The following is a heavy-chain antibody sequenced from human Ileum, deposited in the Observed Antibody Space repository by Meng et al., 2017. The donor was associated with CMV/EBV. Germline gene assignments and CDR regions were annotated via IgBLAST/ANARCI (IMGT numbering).Heavy chain of an antibody. V-gene: IGHV4-38-2*02. Sequence: SETLSLTCIVSGFSITSGYSWDWIRQAPGKGLEWIGYIFHSGAAYYNPSLKSRLTLSADTSTNQFALQVTSVTAADTAMYYCARSRSSSQYIDYWGQGTLVTVSS. CDR1: GFSITSGYS. CDR3: ARSRSSSQYIDY. D-gene: IGHD6-13*01. J-gene: IGHJ4*02. CDR2: IFHSGAA.